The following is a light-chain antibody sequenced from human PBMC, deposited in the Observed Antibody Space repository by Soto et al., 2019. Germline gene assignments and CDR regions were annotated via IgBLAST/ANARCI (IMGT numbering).Light chain of an antibody. V-gene: IGKV1-12*01. J-gene: IGKJ1*01. CDR1: QSISSW. CDR3: QQANSFPRT. Sequence: DIQMTQSPSSVSASVGDRVTITCRASQSISSWINWYQQKSGKAPKLLIYAASNLESGVPSRFSGSGSGTDFTLTISSLQPEDFATYYCQQANSFPRTFGQGTKVEIK. CDR2: AAS.